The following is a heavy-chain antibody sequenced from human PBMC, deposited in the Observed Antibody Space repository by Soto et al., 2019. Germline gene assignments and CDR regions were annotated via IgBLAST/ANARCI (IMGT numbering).Heavy chain of an antibody. D-gene: IGHD4-17*01. J-gene: IGHJ6*02. CDR1: GGTFSSYA. CDR3: ARGRLNDYGDYFCYGMDV. V-gene: IGHV1-69*13. Sequence: SVKVSCKASGGTFSSYAISWVRQAPGQGLEWMGGIIPIFGTANYAQKFQGRVTITADESTSTAYMELSSLRSEDTAVYYCARGRLNDYGDYFCYGMDVWGQGTTVTVSS. CDR2: IIPIFGTA.